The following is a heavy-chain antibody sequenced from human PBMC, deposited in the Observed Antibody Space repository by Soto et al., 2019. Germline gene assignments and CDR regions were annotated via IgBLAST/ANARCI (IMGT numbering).Heavy chain of an antibody. J-gene: IGHJ4*02. CDR2: IYHSGST. V-gene: IGHV4-30-2*01. D-gene: IGHD3-22*01. Sequence: ASETLSLTCAVSGGSISSGGYSWSWIRQPPGKGLEWIGYIYHSGSTYYNPSLKSRVTISVDRSKNQFSLKLSSVTAADTAVYYCARIYYDSSGYYHYFDYWGQGTLVT. CDR3: ARIYYDSSGYYHYFDY. CDR1: GGSISSGGYS.